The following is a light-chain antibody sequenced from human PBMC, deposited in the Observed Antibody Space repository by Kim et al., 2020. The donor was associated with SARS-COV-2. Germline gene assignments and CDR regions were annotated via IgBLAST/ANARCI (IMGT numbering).Light chain of an antibody. CDR3: GADHGSGSKM. Sequence: QLVLTQPPSASASLGASVTLTCTLSSGYSNYKVDWYQQRPGKGPRFVMRVGTGGIVGSKGDGIPDRFSVLGSGLNRYLTIKNIQEEDESDYHCGADHGSGSKMFGGGTQLTVL. CDR1: SGYSNYK. J-gene: IGLJ3*02. V-gene: IGLV9-49*01. CDR2: VGTGGIVG.